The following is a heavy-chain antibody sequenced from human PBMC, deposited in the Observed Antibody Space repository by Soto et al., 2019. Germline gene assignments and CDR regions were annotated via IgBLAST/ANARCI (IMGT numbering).Heavy chain of an antibody. V-gene: IGHV1-46*01. Sequence: ASVKVSCKASGYTFTSYYMHWVRQAPGQGLEWMGITNPSGGSTSYAQKFQGRVTMTRDTSTSTVYMELSSLRSEDTAVYYCARDSDFWSPAYYYYGMDVWGQGTTVTVSS. CDR2: TNPSGGST. CDR3: ARDSDFWSPAYYYYGMDV. CDR1: GYTFTSYY. D-gene: IGHD3-3*01. J-gene: IGHJ6*02.